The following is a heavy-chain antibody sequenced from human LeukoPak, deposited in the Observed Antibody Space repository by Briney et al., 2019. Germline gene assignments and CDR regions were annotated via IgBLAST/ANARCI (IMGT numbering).Heavy chain of an antibody. CDR1: GGSISSYY. J-gene: IGHJ5*02. CDR3: ARHAYSITMVRGPRDWFDP. CDR2: IYYSGST. D-gene: IGHD3-10*01. V-gene: IGHV4-59*05. Sequence: SETLSLTCTVSGGSISSYYWSWIRQPAGKGLEWIGSIYYSGSTYYNPSLKSRVTISVDTSKNQFSLKLSSVTAADTAVYYCARHAYSITMVRGPRDWFDPWGQGTLVTVSS.